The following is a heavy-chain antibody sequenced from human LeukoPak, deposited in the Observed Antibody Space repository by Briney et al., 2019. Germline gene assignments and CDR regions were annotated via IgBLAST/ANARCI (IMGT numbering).Heavy chain of an antibody. D-gene: IGHD1-26*01. V-gene: IGHV4-34*01. CDR3: ASTRRYSGSYLDY. J-gene: IGHJ4*02. CDR2: INHSGST. CDR1: GGSFSGYY. Sequence: PSETLSLTCAVYGGSFSGYYWSWIRQPPGKGLEWIGEINHSGSTNYNPSLKSRVTISVDTSKNQFSLKLSSVTAADTAVYYCASTRRYSGSYLDYWGQGTLVTVSS.